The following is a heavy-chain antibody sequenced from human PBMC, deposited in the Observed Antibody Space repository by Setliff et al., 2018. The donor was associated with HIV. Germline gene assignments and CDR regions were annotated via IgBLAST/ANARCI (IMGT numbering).Heavy chain of an antibody. J-gene: IGHJ4*02. CDR2: INTSGST. V-gene: IGHV4-61*02. D-gene: IGHD2-2*01. CDR1: GGSISSGSYY. CDR3: ARVPVLPAPRFDY. Sequence: PSETLSLTCTVSGGSISSGSYYWSWIRQPAGKGLEWIGRINTSGSTNYNPSLKSRVTISVDTSKNQFSLKLSSVTAADTALYFCARVPVLPAPRFDYWGQVTRGTVCS.